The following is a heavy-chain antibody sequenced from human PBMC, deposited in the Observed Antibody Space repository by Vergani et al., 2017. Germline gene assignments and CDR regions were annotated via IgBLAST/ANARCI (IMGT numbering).Heavy chain of an antibody. Sequence: EVQLLESGGGLVQPGGSLRLTCAASEFTFSNYAMNWVRQAPGKGLEWVSGISGSGVSAYYADSVKGWFTISRDNSKNMLFLQMNNLRTEDTAIYYCAKQYFVSGNYLFDYWGQGTLVTVSS. D-gene: IGHD3-10*01. CDR1: EFTFSNYA. CDR2: ISGSGVSA. CDR3: AKQYFVSGNYLFDY. V-gene: IGHV3-23*01. J-gene: IGHJ4*02.